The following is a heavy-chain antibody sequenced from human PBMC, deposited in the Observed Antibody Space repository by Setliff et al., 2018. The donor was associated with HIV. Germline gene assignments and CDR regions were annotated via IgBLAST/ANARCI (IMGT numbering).Heavy chain of an antibody. J-gene: IGHJ4*02. V-gene: IGHV3-20*04. CDR2: ITSNGGRT. CDR1: GFTFNNNG. D-gene: IGHD3-10*01. Sequence: LRLSCAASGFTFNNNGMSWVRQAPGKGLEWVSGITSNGGRTGYADSVKGRFTISRDNAKSSLFLQMNSLRAEDTAVYYCAKDKGQKYADYWGQGTVVTVSS. CDR3: AKDKGQKYADY.